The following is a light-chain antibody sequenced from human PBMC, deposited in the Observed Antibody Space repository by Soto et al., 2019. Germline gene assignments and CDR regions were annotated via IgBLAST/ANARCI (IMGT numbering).Light chain of an antibody. J-gene: IGLJ2*01. CDR3: CSYAGSSTFVV. V-gene: IGLV2-23*02. Sequence: QSVLTQPASVSGSPGQSITISCTGTSSDVGSYNLVSWYQQHPGKAPKLMIYEDTKRPSGVSNRFSGSKSGNTASLTISGLQDEDEADYYCCSYAGSSTFVVFGGGTKLTVL. CDR1: SSDVGSYNL. CDR2: EDT.